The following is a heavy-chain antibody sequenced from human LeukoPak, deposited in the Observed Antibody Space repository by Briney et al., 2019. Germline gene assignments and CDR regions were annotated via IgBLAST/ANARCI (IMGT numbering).Heavy chain of an antibody. V-gene: IGHV4-38-2*01. J-gene: IGHJ4*02. CDR1: NYSITDGYY. D-gene: IGHD3-10*01. Sequence: ASETLSLTCSVSNYSITDGYYWGWIRQPPGKGLEWVATIYPFGTTYYNPSLKSRVTMSVDTSRNQFSLKLTSVTAADTAIYYCARIDMVRGAKPDFWGQGTLVTVSS. CDR3: ARIDMVRGAKPDF. CDR2: IYPFGTT.